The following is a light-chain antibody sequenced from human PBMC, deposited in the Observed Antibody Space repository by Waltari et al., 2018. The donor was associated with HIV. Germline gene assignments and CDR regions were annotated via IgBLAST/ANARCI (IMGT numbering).Light chain of an antibody. V-gene: IGLV1-51*01. CDR3: TTWVSSLSALV. CDR2: NNN. J-gene: IGLJ2*01. Sequence: QSVLTQPPSVPAAPGQTATVPGSGSNSNIGSNYVCWYRHAPWTAPKLVIYNNNQRPSGIVDRVSASKSGTSANLAITGLRTGDEADYYCTTWVSSLSALVFGGGTKLTVL. CDR1: NSNIGSNY.